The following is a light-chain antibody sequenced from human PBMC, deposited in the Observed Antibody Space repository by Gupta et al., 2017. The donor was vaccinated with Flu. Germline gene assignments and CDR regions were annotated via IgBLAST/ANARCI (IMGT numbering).Light chain of an antibody. CDR1: QALVYGDGSIY. V-gene: IGKV2-30*01. CDR3: MQATYWPRT. J-gene: IGKJ1*01. Sequence: DVTVTQSPLFLPVILGQAASISCNTSQALVYGDGSIYFNWFQQRPGQSPRRLLYKVSNRDSGVPDRFSGSGSGSHFTLKISGVEAEDVGIYYCMQATYWPRTFGQGTRVEI. CDR2: KVS.